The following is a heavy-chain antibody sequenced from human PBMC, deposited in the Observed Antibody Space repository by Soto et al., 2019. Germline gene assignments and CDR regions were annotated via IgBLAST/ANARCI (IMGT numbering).Heavy chain of an antibody. CDR3: TMSPRVGVRVVP. Sequence: SRLTFRSSVITWVCQAPGKGLEWVSSITDGSQYIYQSESKRGRFTISRDDATNSAYLQINSLRAEDTAVYYCTMSPRVGVRVVPWRQATLGIVAS. CDR1: RLTFRSSV. D-gene: IGHD3-16*01. J-gene: IGHJ5*02. CDR2: ITDGSQYI. V-gene: IGHV3-21*01.